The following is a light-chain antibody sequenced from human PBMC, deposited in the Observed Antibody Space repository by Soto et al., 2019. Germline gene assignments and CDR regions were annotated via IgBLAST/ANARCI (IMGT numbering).Light chain of an antibody. CDR3: QQANSFPIT. J-gene: IGKJ5*01. Sequence: IQLTQSPSSLSSSVGDRGTITCRASQGIASYLAWYQQKPGKAPKLLIYLASTLQRGVPSRFSGSGSGTDFTLTISSLQPEDFATYYCQQANSFPITFGQGTRLEIK. CDR2: LAS. CDR1: QGIASY. V-gene: IGKV1-12*01.